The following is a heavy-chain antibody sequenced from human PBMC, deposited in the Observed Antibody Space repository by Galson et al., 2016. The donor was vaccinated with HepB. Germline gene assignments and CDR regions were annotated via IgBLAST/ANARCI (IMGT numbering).Heavy chain of an antibody. J-gene: IGHJ6*04. CDR3: ARGGSGSHPNQHYFYYYALDV. V-gene: IGHV3-48*01. Sequence: SLRLSCAASGFTFSTYSMNWVRQAPGKGLEWVSYISSSSSAIYYADSVKGRFTISRDNAKNSLYLQMNSLRAEDTAVYYCARGGSGSHPNQHYFYYYALDVWGIGATVTVSS. D-gene: IGHD3-10*01. CDR1: GFTFSTYS. CDR2: ISSSSSAI.